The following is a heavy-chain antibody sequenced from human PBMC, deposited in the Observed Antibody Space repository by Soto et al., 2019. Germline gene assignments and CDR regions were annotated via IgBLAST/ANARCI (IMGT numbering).Heavy chain of an antibody. CDR2: VYSGGST. CDR1: GFTVSNNY. V-gene: IGHV3-66*01. Sequence: EVQLVESGGGLVQPGGSLRLSCAASGFTVSNNYMSWVRQAPGKGLEWVSVVYSGGSTYYADSVKGRFTISRDNSKNTLYLQMNSLRAEDAAVYYCARDRNRRAFVIWGQGTMVTVSS. J-gene: IGHJ3*02. CDR3: ARDRNRRAFVI.